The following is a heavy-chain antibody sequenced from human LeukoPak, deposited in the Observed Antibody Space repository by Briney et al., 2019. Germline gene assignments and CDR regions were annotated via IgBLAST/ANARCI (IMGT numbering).Heavy chain of an antibody. CDR3: ARVWEYVSSTSCRRYYFDY. V-gene: IGHV4-34*01. D-gene: IGHD2-2*01. Sequence: SETLSLTCAVYGGSFSGYYWSWIRQPPGKGLEWIGDINHSGSTSYNPSLKSRVTISVDTSKNQFSLKLRSVTAADTAVYYCARVWEYVSSTSCRRYYFDYCGEGTLVTVSS. CDR1: GGSFSGYY. J-gene: IGHJ4*02. CDR2: INHSGST.